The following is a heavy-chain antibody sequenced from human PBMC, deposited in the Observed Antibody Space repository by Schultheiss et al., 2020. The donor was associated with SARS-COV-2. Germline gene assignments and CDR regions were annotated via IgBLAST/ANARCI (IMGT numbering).Heavy chain of an antibody. D-gene: IGHD6-13*01. Sequence: GGSLRLSCAASGFTFSSYGMHWVRQAPGKGLEWVAVISYDGSNKYYADSVKGRFTISRDNSKNTLYLQMNSLRAEDTAVYYCASGRYSNWWGDYWGQGTLVTGSS. J-gene: IGHJ4*02. CDR3: ASGRYSNWWGDY. CDR2: ISYDGSNK. CDR1: GFTFSSYG. V-gene: IGHV3-30*03.